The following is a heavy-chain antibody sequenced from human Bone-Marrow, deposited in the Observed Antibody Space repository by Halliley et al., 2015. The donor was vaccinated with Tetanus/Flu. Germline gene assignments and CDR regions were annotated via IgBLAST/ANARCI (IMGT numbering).Heavy chain of an antibody. CDR1: GDSMTNDNW. Sequence: TLSLTCAVSGDSMTNDNWWSWVRQAPGKGLEWLGEIHQSGSSKHNPSFSGRLPFSPNKPKTQFSQRLSSVTAADKTVYYCARAGRLGATKQFFFASWGPGALVTVSS. CDR2: IHQSGSS. D-gene: IGHD3-16*01. V-gene: IGHV4-4*02. CDR3: ARAGRLGATKQFFFAS. J-gene: IGHJ4*02.